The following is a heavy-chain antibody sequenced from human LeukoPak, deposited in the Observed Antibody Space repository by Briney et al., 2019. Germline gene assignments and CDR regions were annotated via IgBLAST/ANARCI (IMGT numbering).Heavy chain of an antibody. D-gene: IGHD3-9*01. CDR3: AKSLNGYYRYDY. V-gene: IGHV3-23*01. J-gene: IGHJ4*02. CDR2: VSGSGGTT. Sequence: GGSLRLSCAASGFTFSTYAMSWVRQAPGKGLEWVSAVSGSGGTTYYADSVKGRFTISRDNSKNTLYLQMNSLRAEDTALYYCAKSLNGYYRYDYWGQGTLVTVSS. CDR1: GFTFSTYA.